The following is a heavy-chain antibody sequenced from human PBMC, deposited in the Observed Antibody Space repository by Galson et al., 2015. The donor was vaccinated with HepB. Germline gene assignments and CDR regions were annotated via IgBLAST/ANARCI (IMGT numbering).Heavy chain of an antibody. J-gene: IGHJ4*02. CDR2: IDWDDDK. V-gene: IGHV2-70*11. Sequence: PALVKPTQTLTLTCTFSGFSLSTSGMCVSWIRQPPGKALEWLARIDWDDDKYYSTSLKTRLTISKDTSKNQVVLTMTNMDPVDTATYYCARITKDTANFDYWGQGTLVTVSS. CDR3: ARITKDTANFDY. D-gene: IGHD5-18*01. CDR1: GFSLSTSGMC.